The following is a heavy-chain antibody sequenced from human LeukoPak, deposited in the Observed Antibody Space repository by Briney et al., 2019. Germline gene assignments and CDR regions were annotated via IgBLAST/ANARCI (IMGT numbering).Heavy chain of an antibody. J-gene: IGHJ6*03. CDR2: IRSKAYGGTT. CDR3: TRAHPSYDILTGYYYPYYYMDV. Sequence: GGSLRLSCAASGFTFSYYAMHWVRQAPGKGLEWVGFIRSKAYGGTTEYAASVKGRFTISRDDSKSIAYLQMNSLKTEDTAVYYCTRAHPSYDILTGYYYPYYYMDVWGKGTTVTVSS. D-gene: IGHD3-9*01. CDR1: GFTFSYYA. V-gene: IGHV3-49*04.